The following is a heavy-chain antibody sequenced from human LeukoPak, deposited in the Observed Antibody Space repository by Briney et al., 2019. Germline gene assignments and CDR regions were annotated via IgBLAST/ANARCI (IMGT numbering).Heavy chain of an antibody. CDR3: ARVGTMVRGAVDY. D-gene: IGHD3-10*01. CDR1: GFTVSSNY. CDR2: IYSGGSA. Sequence: GGSLRLSCAASGFTVSSNYMSWVRQAPGKGLEWVSVIYSGGSAYYADSVKGRFTISRDDSKNTLYLQMNSLRAEDTAVYYCARVGTMVRGAVDYWGQGTLVTVSS. J-gene: IGHJ4*02. V-gene: IGHV3-53*01.